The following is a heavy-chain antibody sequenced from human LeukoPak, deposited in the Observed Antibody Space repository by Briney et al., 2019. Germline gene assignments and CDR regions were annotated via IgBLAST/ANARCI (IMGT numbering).Heavy chain of an antibody. D-gene: IGHD4-17*01. Sequence: GGSLRLSCAASGFTFRNYEMNWVRQAPGKGLEWVAYISSSGSTIDYADSVKGRFTISRDNAKNSMYLQMSSLRAEDTAVYYCARGPYGDYGYWGQGTLVTVSS. CDR2: ISSSGSTI. J-gene: IGHJ4*02. CDR3: ARGPYGDYGY. V-gene: IGHV3-48*03. CDR1: GFTFRNYE.